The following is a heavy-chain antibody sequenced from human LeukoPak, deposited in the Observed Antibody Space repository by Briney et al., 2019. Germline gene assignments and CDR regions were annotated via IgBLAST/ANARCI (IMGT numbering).Heavy chain of an antibody. Sequence: SETLSLTCTVSGGSISSYYWSWIRQPPGKGLEWIGYIYYSGSTNYNPSLKSRVTISVDTSKNQFSLKLSSVTAADTAVYYCATHLRHLFDYWGQGTLVTVSS. CDR2: IYYSGST. CDR1: GGSISSYY. V-gene: IGHV4-59*08. J-gene: IGHJ4*02. CDR3: ATHLRHLFDY.